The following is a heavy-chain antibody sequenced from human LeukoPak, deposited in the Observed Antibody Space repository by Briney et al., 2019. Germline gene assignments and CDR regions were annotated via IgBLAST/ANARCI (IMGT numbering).Heavy chain of an antibody. V-gene: IGHV4-59*01. CDR3: ARGLYYYDSSGYPWTYGMDV. CDR1: GGSISSYY. Sequence: SETLSLTCTVSGGSISSYYWSWIRQPPGEGLEWIGYIYYSGCTNYNPSLKSRVTISVDTSKNQFSLKLSSVTAADTAVYYCARGLYYYDSSGYPWTYGMDVWGQGTTVTVSS. J-gene: IGHJ6*02. CDR2: IYYSGCT. D-gene: IGHD3-22*01.